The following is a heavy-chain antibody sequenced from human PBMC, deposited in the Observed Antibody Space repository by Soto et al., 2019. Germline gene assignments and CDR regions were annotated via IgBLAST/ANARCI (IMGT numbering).Heavy chain of an antibody. CDR3: ASKAACGGDCYAFDS. Sequence: QVYLMQSGAEVKKPGSSVKISCKASGGIFSSNTINWVRQAAGQGLEWMGGIIPLFGTANYAEKFQGRVTITADKSTKTEYMELTSLRSEDTAVYYCASKAACGGDCYAFDSWGQGTLVTVSS. V-gene: IGHV1-69*06. CDR1: GGIFSSNT. CDR2: IIPLFGTA. J-gene: IGHJ4*02. D-gene: IGHD2-21*02.